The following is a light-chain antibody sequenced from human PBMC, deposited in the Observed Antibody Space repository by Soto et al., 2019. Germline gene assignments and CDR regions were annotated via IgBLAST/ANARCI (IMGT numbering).Light chain of an antibody. J-gene: IGKJ4*01. Sequence: DIQMTQSPSXLSASVGDRVTVTXRTSQNIYNXLNWYQQKPGKAPKLLIYAASSVQSGVPLRFSGTGSGTDFTLXXXSLXXXDXAXXXXXXSXSXXLTFGGGTKVEIK. CDR1: QNIYNX. CDR2: AAS. V-gene: IGKV1-39*01. CDR3: XXSXSXXLT.